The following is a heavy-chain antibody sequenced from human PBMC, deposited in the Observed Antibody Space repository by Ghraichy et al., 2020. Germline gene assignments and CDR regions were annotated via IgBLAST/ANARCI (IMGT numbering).Heavy chain of an antibody. J-gene: IGHJ5*02. D-gene: IGHD2-8*01. CDR2: IYFSGST. Sequence: SQTLSLTCTVSGGSISQSSDYWGWIRQPPGKELEWIASIYFSGSTVYNPSLKSRVTISVDTSKNQFSLRLTSVTAADTAVYYCAGNCSDGQGDLKKNWFDPWGQGTLVTVSS. CDR3: AGNCSDGQGDLKKNWFDP. CDR1: GGSISQSSDY. V-gene: IGHV4-39*01.